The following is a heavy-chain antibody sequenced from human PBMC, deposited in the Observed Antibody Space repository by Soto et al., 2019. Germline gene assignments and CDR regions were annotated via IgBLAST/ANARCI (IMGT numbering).Heavy chain of an antibody. CDR1: GFTFSSYS. J-gene: IGHJ3*02. D-gene: IGHD3-22*01. Sequence: GGSLRLSCAASGFTFSSYSMNWVRQAPGKGLEWVSYISSSSSTIYYADSVKGRFTISRDNAKNSLYLQMNSLRDEDTAVYYCAREAYYYDSSGYYPDSGAFDIWGQGTMVTVSS. CDR2: ISSSSSTI. V-gene: IGHV3-48*02. CDR3: AREAYYYDSSGYYPDSGAFDI.